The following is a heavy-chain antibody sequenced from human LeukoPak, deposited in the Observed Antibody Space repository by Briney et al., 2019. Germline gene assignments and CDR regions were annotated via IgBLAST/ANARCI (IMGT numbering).Heavy chain of an antibody. V-gene: IGHV3-30*04. CDR3: AKTMVRGVQGSWFDP. J-gene: IGHJ5*02. CDR2: ISYDGSNK. Sequence: GRSLRLSCAASGFTFSSYAMHWVRQAPGKGLEWVAVISYDGSNKYYADSVKGRFTISRDNSKNTLYLQMNSLRAEDTAVYYCAKTMVRGVQGSWFDPWGQGTLVTVSS. D-gene: IGHD3-10*01. CDR1: GFTFSSYA.